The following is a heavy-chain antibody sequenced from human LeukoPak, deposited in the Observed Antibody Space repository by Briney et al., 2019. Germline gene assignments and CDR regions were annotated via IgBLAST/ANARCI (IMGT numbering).Heavy chain of an antibody. CDR1: GGSISSYY. J-gene: IGHJ5*02. D-gene: IGHD6-6*01. V-gene: IGHV4-59*01. CDR2: IYYSGST. Sequence: PSETLSLTCTVSGGSISSYYWSWIRQPPGEGLERIGYIYYSGSTNYNPSLKSRVTISVDTSKNQFSLKLSSVTAADTAVYYCARLYHSSSSRYNWFDPWGQGTLVTVSS. CDR3: ARLYHSSSSRYNWFDP.